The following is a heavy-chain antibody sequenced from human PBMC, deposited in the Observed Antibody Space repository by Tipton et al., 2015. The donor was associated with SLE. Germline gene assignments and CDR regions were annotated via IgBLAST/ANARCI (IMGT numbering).Heavy chain of an antibody. CDR3: ARRRDGDFDY. J-gene: IGHJ4*02. V-gene: IGHV4-59*01. CDR2: IHYSGST. CDR1: GASISGYY. Sequence: TLSLTCTVSGASISGYYWGWIRQSPGKGLEWIGYIHYSGSTIHNPALKSRVTMSVDTSKNQFSLKVSAVTASDAAVYYCARRRDGDFDYWGQGTLVTVSS.